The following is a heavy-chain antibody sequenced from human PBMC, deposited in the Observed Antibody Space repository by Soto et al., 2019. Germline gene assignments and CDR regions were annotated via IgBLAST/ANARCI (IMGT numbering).Heavy chain of an antibody. Sequence: LRLSCAASGFTFSDYYMSWIRQAPGKGLEWVSYISSSGSTIYYADSVKGRFTISRDNAKNSLYLQMNSLRAEDTAIYYCARMYYYDSSACFSWGKGTLVTVSS. J-gene: IGHJ5*02. V-gene: IGHV3-11*01. D-gene: IGHD3-22*01. CDR2: ISSSGSTI. CDR3: ARMYYYDSSACFS. CDR1: GFTFSDYY.